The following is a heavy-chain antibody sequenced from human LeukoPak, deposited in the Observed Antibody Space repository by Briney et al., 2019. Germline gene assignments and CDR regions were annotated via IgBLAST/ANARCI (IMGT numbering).Heavy chain of an antibody. V-gene: IGHV3-64*01. CDR1: GFTFSSYA. CDR2: ISSNGGST. J-gene: IGHJ6*03. CDR3: ARGESSTSHYYYYCMDV. D-gene: IGHD2-2*01. Sequence: GGSLRLSCAASGFTFSSYAMHWVRQAPGKGLEYVSAISSNGGSTYYANSVKGRFTISRDNSKNTLYLQMGSLRAEDMAVYYCARGESSTSHYYYYCMDVWGKGTTVTVSS.